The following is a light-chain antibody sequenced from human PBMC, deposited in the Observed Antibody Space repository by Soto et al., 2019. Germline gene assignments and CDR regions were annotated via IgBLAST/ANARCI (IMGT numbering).Light chain of an antibody. J-gene: IGKJ2*01. CDR1: QSVSTY. V-gene: IGKV3-11*01. CDR2: DAS. Sequence: EIVLTQSPATLSLSPGERATLSCRASQSVSTYLAWYQQKLGQAPRLLIYDASSRATGIPARFSGSGSGTDFALTISSLEPEDFAVYYCQQRSNWPRYTFGQGTKVEIK. CDR3: QQRSNWPRYT.